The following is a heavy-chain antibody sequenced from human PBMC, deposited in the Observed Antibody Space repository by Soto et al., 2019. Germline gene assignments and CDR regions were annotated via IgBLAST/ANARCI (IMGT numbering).Heavy chain of an antibody. J-gene: IGHJ4*02. CDR3: ARGGYYDSSGYYHYSDY. CDR1: GFTFSSYS. CDR2: ISSSSSYI. D-gene: IGHD3-22*01. Sequence: GGSLRLSCAASGFTFSSYSMNWVRQAPGKGLEWVSSISSSSSYIYYADSVKGRFTISRDNAKNSLYLQMNSLRAEDTAVYYCARGGYYDSSGYYHYSDYWGQGTLVTVSS. V-gene: IGHV3-21*01.